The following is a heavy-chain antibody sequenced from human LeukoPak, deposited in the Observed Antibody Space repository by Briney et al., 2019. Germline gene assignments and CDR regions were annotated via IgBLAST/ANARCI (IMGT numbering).Heavy chain of an antibody. CDR3: ARYGGNFDFDY. Sequence: PGRSLRLSCAASGFIFSSYGMHWVRQAPGKGLEWVAVIWYDGSKKYYADSVKGRFTISRDNSKNTLYLQTNSLRDEDTAVYFCARYGGNFDFDYWGQGTLVTVSS. D-gene: IGHD4-23*01. CDR2: IWYDGSKK. V-gene: IGHV3-33*01. J-gene: IGHJ4*02. CDR1: GFIFSSYG.